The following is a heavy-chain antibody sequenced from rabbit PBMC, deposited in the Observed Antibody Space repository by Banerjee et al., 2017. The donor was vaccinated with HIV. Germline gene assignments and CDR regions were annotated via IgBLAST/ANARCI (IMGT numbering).Heavy chain of an antibody. Sequence: QEQLVESGGGLVQPEGSLTLTCTASGFSFSNKYVMCWVRQAPGKGLEWIGCIYTGSGSTVYASWAKGRFTISKTSSTTVTLQMTSLTAADTATYFCAKESTVLPVMVVVPWLDLWGQGTLVTVS. CDR1: GFSFSNKYV. D-gene: IGHD4-2*01. CDR3: AKESTVLPVMVVVPWLDL. CDR2: IYTGSGST. V-gene: IGHV1S45*01. J-gene: IGHJ5*01.